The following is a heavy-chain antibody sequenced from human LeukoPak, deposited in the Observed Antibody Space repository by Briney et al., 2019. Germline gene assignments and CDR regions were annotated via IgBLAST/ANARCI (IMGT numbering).Heavy chain of an antibody. J-gene: IGHJ4*02. CDR3: ARVGRGDHTWGSYSCDH. V-gene: IGHV4-59*01. CDR2: ISYSGST. CDR1: GDSISSNH. D-gene: IGHD3-16*01. Sequence: SETLSLTCTVSGDSISSNHWSWIRQPPGKGLEWIGYISYSGSTSYNPSLKSRVTVSVDTSKNQFSLKLSSVTAADTAVYYCARVGRGDHTWGSYSCDHWGQGTLVTVSS.